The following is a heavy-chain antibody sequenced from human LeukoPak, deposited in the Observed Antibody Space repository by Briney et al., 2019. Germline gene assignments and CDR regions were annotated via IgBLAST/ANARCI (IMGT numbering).Heavy chain of an antibody. CDR3: VRGRKYDDGWNTYRYGGSDP. J-gene: IGHJ5*02. CDR1: GYTFNSFD. CDR2: MNTNSGNT. D-gene: IGHD3-16*01. V-gene: IGHV1-8*01. Sequence: ASVKVSCKASGYTFNSFDINWVRQASGQGPEWMGWMNTNSGNTGYSQKFQGRVTMTRNISISTAYMELNSLLSEDTAVYYCVRGRKYDDGWNTYRYGGSDPWGQGTLVTVSS.